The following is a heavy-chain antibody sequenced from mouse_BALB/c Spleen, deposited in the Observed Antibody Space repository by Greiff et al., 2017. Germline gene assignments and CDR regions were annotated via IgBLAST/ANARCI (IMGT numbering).Heavy chain of an antibody. CDR1: GFSLTSYG. V-gene: IGHV2-6-2*01. D-gene: IGHD1-1*01. CDR2: IWSDGST. CDR3: ARHPYGSFYAMDY. Sequence: VQLKESGPDLVAPSQSLSITCTVSGFSLTSYGVHWVRQPPGKGLEWLVVIWSDGSTTYNSALKSRLSISKDNSKSQVFLKMNSLQTDDTAMYYCARHPYGSFYAMDYWGQGTSVTVSS. J-gene: IGHJ4*01.